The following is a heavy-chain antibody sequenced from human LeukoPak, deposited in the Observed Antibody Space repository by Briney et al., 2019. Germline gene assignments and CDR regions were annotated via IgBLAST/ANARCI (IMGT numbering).Heavy chain of an antibody. CDR2: IWYDGSNK. J-gene: IGHJ4*02. Sequence: GGSLRLSCAASGFTFSSYGMHWVRQAPGKGLEWVAVIWYDGSNKYYADSVKGRFTISRDNSKNTLYLQMNSLRAEDTAVYYCARDKSIVEHGGFDYWGQGTLVTVSS. D-gene: IGHD6-6*01. V-gene: IGHV3-33*01. CDR3: ARDKSIVEHGGFDY. CDR1: GFTFSSYG.